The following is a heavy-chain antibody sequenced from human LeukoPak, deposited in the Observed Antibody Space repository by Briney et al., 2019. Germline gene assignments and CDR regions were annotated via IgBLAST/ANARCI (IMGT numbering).Heavy chain of an antibody. CDR3: AELGITMIGGV. Sequence: GGSLRLSCAASGFTFSSYWMSWVRQAPGKGLEWVANINQDGSGKYYVDSVKGRFTISRDNAKNSLYLQMNSLRAEDTAVYYCAELGITMIGGVWGKGTTVTISS. CDR2: INQDGSGK. D-gene: IGHD3-10*02. CDR1: GFTFSSYW. V-gene: IGHV3-7*01. J-gene: IGHJ6*04.